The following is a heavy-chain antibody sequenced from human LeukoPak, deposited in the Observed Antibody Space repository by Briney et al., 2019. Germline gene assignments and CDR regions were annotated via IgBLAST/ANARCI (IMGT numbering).Heavy chain of an antibody. Sequence: SETLSLTCTVSGGSINNYYWSWIRQPAGKGLEWIGSTYTRGRTNYNPSLKTRLTISVDTPKNQFPLKLSSLTAAHTPVYYCPRGRYCSADICSGGDAFDIWGQGTMVSVSS. J-gene: IGHJ3*02. CDR3: PRGRYCSADICSGGDAFDI. CDR2: TYTRGRT. V-gene: IGHV4-4*07. CDR1: GGSINNYY. D-gene: IGHD2-15*01.